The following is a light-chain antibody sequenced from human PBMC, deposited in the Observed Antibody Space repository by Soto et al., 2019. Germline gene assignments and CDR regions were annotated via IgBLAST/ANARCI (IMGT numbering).Light chain of an antibody. V-gene: IGKV1-9*01. Sequence: DIQLTQSPSFLSASVGDRVTITCRASQGISSYLVWYQQKPGKAPRILIYAASTLQSEVPSRFSGRGSGTEFTLTISSLQPEDFATYHCQHFNNYPLTFGQGTRLEIK. CDR1: QGISSY. J-gene: IGKJ5*01. CDR2: AAS. CDR3: QHFNNYPLT.